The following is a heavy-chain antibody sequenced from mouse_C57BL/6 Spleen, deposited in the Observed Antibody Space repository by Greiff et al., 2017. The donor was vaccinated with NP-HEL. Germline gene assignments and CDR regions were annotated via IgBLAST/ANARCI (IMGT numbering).Heavy chain of an antibody. CDR2: ISYDGSN. CDR3: ARESDGYSAMDY. V-gene: IGHV3-6*01. D-gene: IGHD2-3*01. CDR1: GYSITSGYY. Sequence: EVKLMESGPGLVKPSQSLSLTCSVTGYSITSGYYWNWIRQFPGNKLEWMGYISYDGSNNYNPSLKNRISITRDTSKNQFFLKLNSVTTEDTATYYCARESDGYSAMDYGGQGTSVTVSS. J-gene: IGHJ4*01.